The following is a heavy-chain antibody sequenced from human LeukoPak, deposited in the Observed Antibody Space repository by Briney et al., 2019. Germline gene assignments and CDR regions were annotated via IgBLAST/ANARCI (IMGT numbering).Heavy chain of an antibody. V-gene: IGHV3-74*01. D-gene: IGHD3-22*01. J-gene: IGHJ4*02. CDR3: AREHGEDYYDSSASFDY. CDR2: INSDGSTI. Sequence: GGSLRLSCAASGFTFSSTWMNWVRQAPGNGLVWVSRINSDGSTITYADSVKGRFTISRDNAKNSLYLQMNSLRAEDTAVYYCAREHGEDYYDSSASFDYWGQGTLVTVSS. CDR1: GFTFSSTW.